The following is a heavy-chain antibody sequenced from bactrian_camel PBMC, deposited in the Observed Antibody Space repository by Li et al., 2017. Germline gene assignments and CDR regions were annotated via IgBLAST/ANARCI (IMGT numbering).Heavy chain of an antibody. Sequence: HVQLVESGGGSVQAGGSLRLSCEASGTAYCMCWFRQVVGKEREGVAGIRSSSDVTIEYADSVKGRFTISRDNAKNMLYLQLNSLKPEDTTMYYCAANGVLQHCGGWYLRSTDDKYWGQGTQVTVS. V-gene: IGHV3S68*01. J-gene: IGHJ4*01. CDR3: AANGVLQHCGGWYLRSTDDKY. CDR2: IRSSSDVTI. D-gene: IGHD3*01. CDR1: GTAYC.